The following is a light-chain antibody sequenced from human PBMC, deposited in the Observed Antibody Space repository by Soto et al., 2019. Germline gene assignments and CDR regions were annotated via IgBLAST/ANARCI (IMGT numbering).Light chain of an antibody. Sequence: DIQMTQSPSTLSASVGDRVTITCRASQSVSSWLAWYQQKPGKAPKLLIYDASSLESGVPSRFSVSGSGTEFTLTISSLQPDDFATYYCQQYNSYSWTFGQGTKVKIK. V-gene: IGKV1-5*01. CDR3: QQYNSYSWT. J-gene: IGKJ1*01. CDR1: QSVSSW. CDR2: DAS.